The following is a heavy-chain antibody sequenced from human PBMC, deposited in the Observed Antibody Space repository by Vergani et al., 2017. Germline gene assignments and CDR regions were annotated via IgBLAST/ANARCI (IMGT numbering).Heavy chain of an antibody. CDR2: IYYTGTT. CDR1: GVSIGSNSYY. V-gene: IGHV4-39*01. D-gene: IGHD6-19*01. J-gene: IGHJ1*01. CDR3: TRHGRSGWAGYFQH. Sequence: QLQLQESGPGLVKPSETLSITCTVSGVSIGSNSYYWGWIRQPPGKGLEWIGTIYYTGTTYYNEAHKSRLTISVDTSKNQFSLNLTSVTAADTAVYYCTRHGRSGWAGYFQHWGQGTLVTASS.